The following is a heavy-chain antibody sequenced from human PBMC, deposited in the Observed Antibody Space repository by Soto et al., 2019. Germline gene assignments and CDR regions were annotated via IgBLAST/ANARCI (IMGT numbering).Heavy chain of an antibody. Sequence: ASVKVSCKASGYTFTSYYMHWVRQAPGQGLEWMGIINPSGGSTSYAQKFQGRVTMTRDTSTSTVYMELSSLRSEDTAVYYCARGLRFLEWPLASEVPHYYMDVWGKGTTVTVSS. V-gene: IGHV1-46*03. CDR1: GYTFTSYY. CDR2: INPSGGST. J-gene: IGHJ6*03. CDR3: ARGLRFLEWPLASEVPHYYMDV. D-gene: IGHD3-3*01.